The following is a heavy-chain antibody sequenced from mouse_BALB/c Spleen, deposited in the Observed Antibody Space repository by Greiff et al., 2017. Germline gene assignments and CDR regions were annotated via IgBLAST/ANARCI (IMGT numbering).Heavy chain of an antibody. J-gene: IGHJ4*01. Sequence: QVQLQQSGAELVRPGVSVKISCKGSGYTFTDYAMHWVKQSHAKSLEWIGVISTYYGDASYNQKFKGKATMTVDKSSSTAYMELARLTSEDSAIYYCARELNGNYEGGAMDYWGQGTSVTVSS. CDR3: ARELNGNYEGGAMDY. CDR1: GYTFTDYA. D-gene: IGHD2-1*01. CDR2: ISTYYGDA. V-gene: IGHV1S137*01.